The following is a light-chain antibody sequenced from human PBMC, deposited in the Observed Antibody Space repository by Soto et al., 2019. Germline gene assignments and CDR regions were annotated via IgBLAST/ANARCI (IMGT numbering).Light chain of an antibody. Sequence: EIVLKQSPDTLSLSPGERATLSCRASQSVRSNYLAWYQQKPGQAPRILIYDASSRATGIPVRFSGRGSGTEFTLTISSLHSEDVAVYSCQQYNDWPWTFGQGTKV. V-gene: IGKV3D-15*01. CDR2: DAS. CDR1: QSVRSN. CDR3: QQYNDWPWT. J-gene: IGKJ1*01.